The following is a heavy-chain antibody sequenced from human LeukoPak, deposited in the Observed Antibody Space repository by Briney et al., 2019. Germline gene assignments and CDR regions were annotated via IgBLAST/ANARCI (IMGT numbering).Heavy chain of an antibody. Sequence: GGSLRLSCAASGFTFSSYEMDWVRQAPGKGLEWVSYISSSGSTIYYADSVKGRFTISRDNAKNSLYLQMNSLRAEDTAVYYCARGRSWSYFDYWGQGTLVTVSS. D-gene: IGHD6-13*01. CDR1: GFTFSSYE. CDR3: ARGRSWSYFDY. V-gene: IGHV3-48*03. CDR2: ISSSGSTI. J-gene: IGHJ4*02.